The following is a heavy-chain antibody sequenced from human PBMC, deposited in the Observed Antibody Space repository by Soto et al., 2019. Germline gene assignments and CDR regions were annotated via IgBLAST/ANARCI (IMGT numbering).Heavy chain of an antibody. CDR3: AKGSYSGIYSDFDY. Sequence: GGSLRLSCAASVFTFSRYDMHWVRQAPGKGLEWVAIISYDGSNKYYADSVKGRFTISRDNSKNTQYLQMNSLRPGDTAVYYCAKGSYSGIYSDFDYWGQGTLVTVSS. V-gene: IGHV3-30*18. J-gene: IGHJ4*02. CDR2: ISYDGSNK. CDR1: VFTFSRYD. D-gene: IGHD1-26*01.